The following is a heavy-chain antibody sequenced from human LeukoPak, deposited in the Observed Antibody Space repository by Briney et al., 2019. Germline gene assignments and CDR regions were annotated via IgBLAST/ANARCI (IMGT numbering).Heavy chain of an antibody. D-gene: IGHD2-15*01. J-gene: IGHJ6*02. CDR1: GFTFSSYE. V-gene: IGHV3-48*03. Sequence: GGSLRLSCAASGFTFSSYEMNWVRQAPGKGLEWVSYISSSGGTIYYADSVKGRFTISRDNAKNSLYLQMNSLRAEDTAVYYCARVGYCSGGSCVRTDVWGQGTTVTVSS. CDR2: ISSSGGTI. CDR3: ARVGYCSGGSCVRTDV.